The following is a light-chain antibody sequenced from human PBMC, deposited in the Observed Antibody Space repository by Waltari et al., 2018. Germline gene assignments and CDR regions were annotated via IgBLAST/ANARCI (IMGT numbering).Light chain of an antibody. CDR3: CSYAGSYTVV. J-gene: IGLJ2*01. CDR2: DVS. Sequence: QSALTQPRSVSGSPGQSVTISCTGTSSDVGGYNYVSWYQQHPGKAPNLIIYDVSKRPSGVPDRFSGSKSGNTASLTISGLQAEDEADYYCCSYAGSYTVVFGGGTKLTVL. CDR1: SSDVGGYNY. V-gene: IGLV2-11*01.